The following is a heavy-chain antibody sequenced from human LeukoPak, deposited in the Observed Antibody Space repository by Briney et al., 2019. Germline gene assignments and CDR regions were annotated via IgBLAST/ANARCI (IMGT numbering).Heavy chain of an antibody. D-gene: IGHD1-26*01. V-gene: IGHV4-39*07. CDR3: ARKREGPTTGIYY. Sequence: SETLSLTCTVSGVSLSSTNSYWGWIRQSPRTGLEWIGNIYFSGSTYYNPSLKSRATISIDTSENQSSLKLTSVTASDTAVYYCARKREGPTTGIYYWGHGTPVT. CDR2: IYFSGST. CDR1: GVSLSSTNSY. J-gene: IGHJ4*01.